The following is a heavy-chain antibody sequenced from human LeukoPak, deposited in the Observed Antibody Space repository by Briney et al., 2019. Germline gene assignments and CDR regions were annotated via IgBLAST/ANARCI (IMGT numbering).Heavy chain of an antibody. V-gene: IGHV5-51*01. CDR2: IYPGDSDT. Sequence: GEALKISCKGSGYRFTTYWIGWVRPMPGKGLEWMGIIYPGDSDTRYSQSFQGQVTISGDKSLSTAYLQWNSLRASVTAMYYCARHEGGDIVVVSGFEYWGQGTLVTVSS. J-gene: IGHJ4*02. CDR1: GYRFTTYW. D-gene: IGHD2-2*01. CDR3: ARHEGGDIVVVSGFEY.